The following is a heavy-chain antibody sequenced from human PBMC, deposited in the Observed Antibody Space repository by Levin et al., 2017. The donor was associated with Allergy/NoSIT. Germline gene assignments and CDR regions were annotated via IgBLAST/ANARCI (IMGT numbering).Heavy chain of an antibody. J-gene: IGHJ6*02. CDR2: IYNSGST. D-gene: IGHD2-15*01. CDR1: GASISSYY. V-gene: IGHV4-59*08. CDR3: ARRFCSGDLCYSGSHGMDV. Sequence: SETLSLTCTVSGASISSYYWSWIRQPPGKGLEWIGYIYNSGSTKYNPSLKSRVTISVDTSKNQFSLKLNSVTAADTAVYYCARRFCSGDLCYSGSHGMDVWGQGTTVTVSS.